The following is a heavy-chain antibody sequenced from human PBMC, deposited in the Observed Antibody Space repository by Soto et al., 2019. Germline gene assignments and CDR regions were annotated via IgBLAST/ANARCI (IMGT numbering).Heavy chain of an antibody. CDR1: GYTFTSYG. CDR3: ARVRYYYGSGGVYYYYGMDV. Sequence: QVPLVQSGAEVKKPGASVKVSCKASGYTFTSYGISWVRQAPGQGLEWMGWISAYNGNTNYAQKLQGRVTMTTDTSTSTAYMELRSLRSDDTAVYYCARVRYYYGSGGVYYYYGMDVWGQGTTVTVSS. V-gene: IGHV1-18*04. D-gene: IGHD3-10*01. CDR2: ISAYNGNT. J-gene: IGHJ6*02.